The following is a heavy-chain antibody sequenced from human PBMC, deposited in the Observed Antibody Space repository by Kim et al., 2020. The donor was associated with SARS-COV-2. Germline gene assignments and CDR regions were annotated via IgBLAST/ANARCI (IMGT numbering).Heavy chain of an antibody. D-gene: IGHD3-9*01. CDR3: ARWGGSDSGTGLLAH. Sequence: ASVKVSCKASGYVFVSYGISWVRQAPGQGFQWMGWITPYNGNIKLTNIFQGRVSLTTDKSTSTAYMELQTLTSDDTAVYYCARWGGSDSGTGLLAHWGRG. V-gene: IGHV1-18*01. CDR2: ITPYNGNI. J-gene: IGHJ1*01. CDR1: GYVFVSYG.